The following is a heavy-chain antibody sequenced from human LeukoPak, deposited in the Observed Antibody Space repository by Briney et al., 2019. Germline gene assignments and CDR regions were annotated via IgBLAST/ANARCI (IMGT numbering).Heavy chain of an antibody. CDR2: IYPGDSDT. J-gene: IGHJ6*03. CDR3: ARSRWFGDYYYYMDV. CDR1: GYSFSSYW. D-gene: IGHD3-10*01. V-gene: IGHV5-51*01. Sequence: GESLKISCKGSGYSFSSYWIGWVRQMPGKGLEWMGIIYPGDSDTRYSPSFQGQVTISADKSISTAYLQWSSLKASDTAMYYCARSRWFGDYYYYMDVWGKGTTVTVSS.